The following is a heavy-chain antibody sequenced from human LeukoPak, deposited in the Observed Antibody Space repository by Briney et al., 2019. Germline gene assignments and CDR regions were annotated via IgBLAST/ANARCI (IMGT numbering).Heavy chain of an antibody. CDR1: GGSFSGYY. CDR2: INHSGIP. Sequence: SETLSLTCAVYGGSFSGYYWSWIRQPPGKGLEWIGEINHSGIPNYNPSLKSRVTISVDTPKNQFSLKLSSATAADTAVYYCARGSVRFDPWGQGTLVTVPS. J-gene: IGHJ5*02. V-gene: IGHV4-34*01. CDR3: ARGSVRFDP.